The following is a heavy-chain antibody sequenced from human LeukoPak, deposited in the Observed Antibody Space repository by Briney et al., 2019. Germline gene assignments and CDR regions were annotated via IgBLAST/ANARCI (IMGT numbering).Heavy chain of an antibody. CDR1: GGSFSGYY. D-gene: IGHD3-10*01. V-gene: IGHV4-34*01. J-gene: IGHJ4*02. Sequence: SETLSLTCAVYGGSFSGYYWSWIRQPPGKGLEWIGDINHSGSTNYNPSLKSRVTISVDTSKNQFSLKLSSVTAADTAVYYCARGRGLLLWFGELFDYWGQGTLVTVSS. CDR3: ARGRGLLLWFGELFDY. CDR2: INHSGST.